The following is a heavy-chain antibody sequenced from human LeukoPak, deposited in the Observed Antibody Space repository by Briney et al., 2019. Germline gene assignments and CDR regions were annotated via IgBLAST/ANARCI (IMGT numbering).Heavy chain of an antibody. CDR3: ARSEAGGY. V-gene: IGHV3-7*01. J-gene: IGHJ4*02. CDR2: IDQEGGEQ. D-gene: IGHD3-10*01. CDR1: GFNFSNYW. Sequence: PGGSLRLSCVVSGFNFSNYWMSWVRQAPGKGLEWVANIDQEGGEQNYVDSVKGRFSISRDNAKTSVYLQMNSLKVEDTAFYYCARSEAGGYWGQGTLVTVSS.